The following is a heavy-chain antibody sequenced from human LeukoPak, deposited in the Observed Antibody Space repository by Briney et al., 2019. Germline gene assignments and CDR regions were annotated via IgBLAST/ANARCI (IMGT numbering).Heavy chain of an antibody. CDR3: TTDPFYDSAGFAF. Sequence: GGSLRLSCAASSYIFSDAWLNWVRQAPGKGLEWVGRIETKAHGGTTKYAAPVKGRFTISRDDSKNTLYLQMSSLKTEDTAAYYCTTDPFYDSAGFAFWGQGTLVTVS. D-gene: IGHD5/OR15-5a*01. V-gene: IGHV3-15*07. CDR2: IETKAHGGTT. CDR1: SYIFSDAW. J-gene: IGHJ4*02.